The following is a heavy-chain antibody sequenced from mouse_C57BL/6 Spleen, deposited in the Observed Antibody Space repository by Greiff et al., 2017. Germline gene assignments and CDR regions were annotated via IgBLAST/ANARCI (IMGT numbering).Heavy chain of an antibody. CDR3: ARLSTVVARGDY. D-gene: IGHD1-1*01. J-gene: IGHJ2*01. CDR2: IDPSDSET. CDR1: GYTFTSYW. V-gene: IGHV1-52*01. Sequence: QVQLQQSGAELVRPGSSVKLSCKASGYTFTSYWMHWVKQRPIQGLEWIGNIDPSDSETHSNQKFTDKATLTVDKSSSTAYMQLSSLTSEDSAVYYCARLSTVVARGDYWGQGTTLTVSS.